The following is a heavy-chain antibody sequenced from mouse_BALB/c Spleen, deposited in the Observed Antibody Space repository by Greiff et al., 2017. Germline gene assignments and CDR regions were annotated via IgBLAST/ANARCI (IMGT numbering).Heavy chain of an antibody. CDR2: ISSGGST. D-gene: IGHD5-1*01. CDR1: GFTFSSYA. Sequence: EVKLMESGGGLVKPGGSLKLSCAASGFTFSSYAMSWVRQTPEKRLEWVASISSGGSTYYPDSVKGRFTISRDNARNILYLQMSSLRSEDTAMYYCAGRTDGFAYWGQGTLVTVSA. CDR3: AGRTDGFAY. J-gene: IGHJ3*01. V-gene: IGHV5-6-5*01.